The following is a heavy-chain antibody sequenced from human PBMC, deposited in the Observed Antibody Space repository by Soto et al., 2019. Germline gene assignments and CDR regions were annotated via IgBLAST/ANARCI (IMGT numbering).Heavy chain of an antibody. Sequence: TGGSLRLSCAASGFSFSSYWMSWVRQAPGKGLQWVANIKQDGSQKYYVDSVKGRFTIYRDNAKNSLYLQMNSLRAEATAIYYCARPYCSGGSCYNWFDPWGQGTLVTVSS. J-gene: IGHJ5*02. D-gene: IGHD2-15*01. V-gene: IGHV3-7*03. CDR2: IKQDGSQK. CDR3: ARPYCSGGSCYNWFDP. CDR1: GFSFSSYW.